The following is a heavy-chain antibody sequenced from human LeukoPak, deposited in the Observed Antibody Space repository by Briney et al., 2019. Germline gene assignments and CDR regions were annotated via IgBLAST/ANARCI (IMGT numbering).Heavy chain of an antibody. CDR1: GYSFTSYW. CDR2: IYPGGSDT. Sequence: GESLKISCKGSGYSFTSYWIGWVRQMPGKGLEWMGIIYPGGSDTRYSPSFQGQVTISADKSISTAYLQWSSLKASDTAMYYCARPDTAMVYLGSLDIWGQGTMVTVSS. V-gene: IGHV5-51*01. J-gene: IGHJ3*02. CDR3: ARPDTAMVYLGSLDI. D-gene: IGHD5-18*01.